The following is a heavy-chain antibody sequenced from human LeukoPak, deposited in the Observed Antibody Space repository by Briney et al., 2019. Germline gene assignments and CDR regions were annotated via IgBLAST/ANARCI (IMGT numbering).Heavy chain of an antibody. J-gene: IGHJ4*02. CDR3: ARGSGYCSSTGCYTSYDFDY. CDR2: ISSNGGST. CDR1: GFTFSSYA. Sequence: PGGSLRLSCAASGFTFSSYAMHWVRQAPGKGLEYVSAISSNGGSTYYVNSVKGRFTISRDNPKNTLYLQMGSLRTEDMAVYYCARGSGYCSSTGCYTSYDFDYWGQGTLVTVSS. D-gene: IGHD2-2*01. V-gene: IGHV3-64*01.